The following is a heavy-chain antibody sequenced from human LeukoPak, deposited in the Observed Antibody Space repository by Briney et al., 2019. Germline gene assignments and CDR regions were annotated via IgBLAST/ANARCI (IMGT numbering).Heavy chain of an antibody. Sequence: SETLSLTCTVSGGSIKDSDWSWIRQPAGKGLEWIGRIYTSGRTNYNPSLKSRVTMSLDTSKNQFSLKLTSVTAADTAVYYCAREFYGGQPAYWSQGTLVTVSS. D-gene: IGHD4-23*01. CDR1: GGSIKDSD. CDR2: IYTSGRT. CDR3: AREFYGGQPAY. J-gene: IGHJ4*02. V-gene: IGHV4-4*07.